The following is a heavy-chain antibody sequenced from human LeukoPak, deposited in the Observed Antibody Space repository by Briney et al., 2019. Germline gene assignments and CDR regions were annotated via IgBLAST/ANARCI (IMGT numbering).Heavy chain of an antibody. CDR3: ARETEAFEN. CDR1: GFSFSKHG. Sequence: GGSLLLSCDGSGFSFSKHGLNWVRRAPGKGLEWVSSISSSGTYIYYADALKGRFTISRDNAKNTLYLQMNSVRGEDTAVYYCARETEAFENWGQGTLVTVSS. V-gene: IGHV3-21*01. J-gene: IGHJ4*02. CDR2: ISSSGTYI.